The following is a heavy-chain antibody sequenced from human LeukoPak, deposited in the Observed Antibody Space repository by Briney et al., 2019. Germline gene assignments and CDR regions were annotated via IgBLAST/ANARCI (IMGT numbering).Heavy chain of an antibody. Sequence: GGSLRLSCAASGFTFDDYGMSWVRHAPGKGLEWVSGINWNGGSTGYADSVKGRFTISRDNAKNSLYLQMNSLRAEDTAVYYCAKYNYGSGMDVRGKGTTVTISS. J-gene: IGHJ6*04. CDR3: AKYNYGSGMDV. CDR1: GFTFDDYG. V-gene: IGHV3-20*04. D-gene: IGHD3-10*01. CDR2: INWNGGST.